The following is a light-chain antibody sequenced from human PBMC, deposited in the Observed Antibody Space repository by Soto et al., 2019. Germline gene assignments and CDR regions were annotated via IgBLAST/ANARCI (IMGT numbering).Light chain of an antibody. J-gene: IGLJ7*01. CDR1: YSNIGRYP. CDR3: AAWGANRDLL. V-gene: IGLV1-44*01. Sequence: QSVLIQPPSASGTPGQTVTISCSGDYSNIGRYPVNWYQQVPGMAPRLLIYVDNQRPSGVPARFSASRSGASASLAISGLQSADEADYYWAAWGANRDLLFGGGTQLTVL. CDR2: VDN.